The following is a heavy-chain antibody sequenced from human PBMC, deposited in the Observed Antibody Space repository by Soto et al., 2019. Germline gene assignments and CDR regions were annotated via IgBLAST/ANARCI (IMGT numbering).Heavy chain of an antibody. CDR1: GGSIITGNW. Sequence: SETLSLTCTVSGGSIITGNWWGWVRRPPGKGLEWLGDISHSGNTNDNPSLKSRITISVDKAKNQFSLELRSVTAADTAVYFCSRASHPPYYYYGMDLWGQGTTVTVSS. CDR2: ISHSGNT. CDR3: SRASHPPYYYYGMDL. J-gene: IGHJ6*02. V-gene: IGHV4-4*02.